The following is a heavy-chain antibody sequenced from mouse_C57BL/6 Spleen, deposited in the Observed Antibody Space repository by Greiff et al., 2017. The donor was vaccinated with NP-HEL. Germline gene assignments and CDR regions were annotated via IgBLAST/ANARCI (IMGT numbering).Heavy chain of an antibody. CDR2: IHPNSGST. CDR3: ARRGYDYDDY. J-gene: IGHJ3*01. Sequence: QVHLPPPGAELVKPGASVKLSCKASGYTFTSYWMHWVKQRPGQGLEWIGMIHPNSGSTNYNEKFKSKATLTVDKSSSTAYMQLSSLTSEDSSVYYCARRGYDYDDYWGQGTLVTVSA. CDR1: GYTFTSYW. D-gene: IGHD2-4*01. V-gene: IGHV1-64*01.